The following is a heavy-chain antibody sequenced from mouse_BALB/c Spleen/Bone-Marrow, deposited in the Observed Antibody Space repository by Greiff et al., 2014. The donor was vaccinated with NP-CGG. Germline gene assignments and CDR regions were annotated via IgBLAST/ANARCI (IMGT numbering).Heavy chain of an antibody. CDR1: GFNVKDTY. D-gene: IGHD3-3*01. CDR2: IDPANGNT. V-gene: IGHV14-3*02. Sequence: VQLKESGAELVKPGASVKLSCTASGFNVKDTYMHWVKQRPEQGLEWIGRIDPANGNTKYDPKFQGKATITADTSSNTAYLQLSSLTSEDTAVYYCAGDGAYWGQGTLVTVSA. CDR3: AGDGAY. J-gene: IGHJ3*01.